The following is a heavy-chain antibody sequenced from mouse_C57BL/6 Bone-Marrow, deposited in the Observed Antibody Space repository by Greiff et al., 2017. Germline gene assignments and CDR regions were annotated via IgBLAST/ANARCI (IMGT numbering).Heavy chain of an antibody. D-gene: IGHD2-3*01. V-gene: IGHV14-3*01. CDR3: ARAEDGYFLYYYAMDY. J-gene: IGHJ4*01. CDR2: IDPANGNT. Sequence: EVMLVESVAELVRPGASVKLSCTASGFNIKNTYMHWVKQRPEQGLEWIGRIDPANGNTKYAPKFQGKATITADTSSNTAYLQLSSLTSEDTAIYYCARAEDGYFLYYYAMDYWGQGTSVTVSS. CDR1: GFNIKNTY.